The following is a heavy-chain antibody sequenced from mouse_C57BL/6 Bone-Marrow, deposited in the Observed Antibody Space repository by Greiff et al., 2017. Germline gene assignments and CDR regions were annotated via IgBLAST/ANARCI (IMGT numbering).Heavy chain of an antibody. V-gene: IGHV5-6*01. J-gene: IGHJ2*01. Sequence: EVHLVESGGDLVKPGGSLKLSCAASGFTFSSYGMSWVRQTPDKRLEWVATISSGGSYTYYQDSVKGRFTISRDNAKNTLYLQMSSLKSEDTAMYYCARHGTTVVATDYWGQGTTLTVSS. CDR3: ARHGTTVVATDY. CDR1: GFTFSSYG. CDR2: ISSGGSYT. D-gene: IGHD1-1*01.